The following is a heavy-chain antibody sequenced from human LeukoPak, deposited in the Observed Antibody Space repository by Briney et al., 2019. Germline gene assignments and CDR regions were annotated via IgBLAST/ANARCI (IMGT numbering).Heavy chain of an antibody. CDR2: IYHSGST. CDR3: ARGYGGYSSGFDY. V-gene: IGHV4-34*01. CDR1: GGSFSGYY. J-gene: IGHJ4*02. D-gene: IGHD5-18*01. Sequence: SETLSLTCAVYGGSFSGYYWSWIRQPPGKGLEWIGEIYHSGSTNYNPSLKSRVTISVDKSKNQFSLKLSSVTAADTAVYYCARGYGGYSSGFDYWGQGTLVTVSS.